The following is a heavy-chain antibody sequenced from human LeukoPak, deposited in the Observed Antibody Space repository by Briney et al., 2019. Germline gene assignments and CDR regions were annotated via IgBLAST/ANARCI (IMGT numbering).Heavy chain of an antibody. J-gene: IGHJ4*02. CDR1: GFTFSSYR. D-gene: IGHD6-19*01. CDR2: IKQDGSEK. CDR3: AREPYSSFIPFDY. V-gene: IGHV3-7*01. Sequence: PGGSLSLSCAASGFTFSSYRMSWVRQAPGKGLEWVANIKQDGSEKYYVDSVKGRFTISRDNAKNSLYLQMNSLRAEDTAVYYCAREPYSSFIPFDYWGQGTLVTVSS.